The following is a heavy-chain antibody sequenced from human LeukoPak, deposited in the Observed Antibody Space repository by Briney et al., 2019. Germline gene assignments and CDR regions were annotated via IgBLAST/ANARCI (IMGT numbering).Heavy chain of an antibody. CDR2: IYYSGST. CDR1: GGSISSYY. CDR3: ARRVPPSTYGMDV. J-gene: IGHJ6*02. D-gene: IGHD2-2*01. Sequence: SETLSLTCTVSGGSISSYYWSWIRQPPGKGLEWIGYIYYSGSTNYNPSLKSRVTISVDTSKNQFSLKLSSVTAADTAVYYCARRVPPSTYGMDVWGQGTTVTVSS. V-gene: IGHV4-59*08.